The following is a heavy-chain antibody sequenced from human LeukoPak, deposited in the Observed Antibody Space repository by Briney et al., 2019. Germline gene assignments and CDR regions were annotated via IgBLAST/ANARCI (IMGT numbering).Heavy chain of an antibody. D-gene: IGHD1-26*01. J-gene: IGHJ4*02. Sequence: SETLSLTCTVSGGSISSYYWSWIRQPPGKGLEWIGYIYYSGSTHYNPSLKSRVTISVDTSKNQFSLNLSSVTAADTAVYYCARDRGIVGATSAIRFDYWGQGALVTVSS. CDR1: GGSISSYY. CDR3: ARDRGIVGATSAIRFDY. V-gene: IGHV4-59*12. CDR2: IYYSGST.